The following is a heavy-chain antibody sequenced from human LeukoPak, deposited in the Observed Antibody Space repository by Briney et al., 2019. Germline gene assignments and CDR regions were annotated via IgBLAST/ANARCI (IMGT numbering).Heavy chain of an antibody. V-gene: IGHV3-7*05. D-gene: IGHD6-13*01. CDR1: TLTLNNYW. CDR2: IKQDGSEK. J-gene: IGHJ4*02. Sequence: PGGSLRLSCTASTLTLNNYWMSWVRQAPGEGLEWVANIKQDGSEKYHVDSVKGRFTISRDNAKNSLYLQMNSLRAEDTAVYYCASRAGYTGSWSAFDYWGQGTLVTVSS. CDR3: ASRAGYTGSWSAFDY.